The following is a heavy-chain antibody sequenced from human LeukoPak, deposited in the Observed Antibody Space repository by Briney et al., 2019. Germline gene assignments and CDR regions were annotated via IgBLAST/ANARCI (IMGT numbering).Heavy chain of an antibody. CDR2: IIPIFGTA. J-gene: IGHJ5*02. V-gene: IGHV1-69*05. CDR1: GGTFSSYA. Sequence: ASVKVSCKASGGTFSSYAISWVRQAPGQGLEWMGGIIPIFGTANYAQKFQGRVTITTDESTSTAYMELSSLRSEDTAVYYCARKGYSSSLESTYWFDPWGQGTLVTVSS. D-gene: IGHD6-13*01. CDR3: ARKGYSSSLESTYWFDP.